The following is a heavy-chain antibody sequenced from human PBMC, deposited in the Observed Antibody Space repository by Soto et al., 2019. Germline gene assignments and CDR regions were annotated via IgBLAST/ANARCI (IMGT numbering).Heavy chain of an antibody. J-gene: IGHJ4*02. CDR2: ISSSSSYT. V-gene: IGHV3-11*05. D-gene: IGHD2-15*01. CDR1: RFTFSRYY. Sequence: PGGSLTLSCAASRFTFSRYYMSWSRQPPGKGLECVSYISSSSSYTNYADSVKGRFTISRDNAKNSLYLLMNSLRAEDTAVYYCARAKKDAPYCSGGSCQWSAPLDYWGQGTVVTVSS. CDR3: ARAKKDAPYCSGGSCQWSAPLDY.